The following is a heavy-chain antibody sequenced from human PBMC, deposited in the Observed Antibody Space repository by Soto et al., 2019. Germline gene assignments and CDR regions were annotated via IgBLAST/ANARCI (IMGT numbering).Heavy chain of an antibody. J-gene: IGHJ6*02. D-gene: IGHD3-3*01. CDR3: ARDHHNNSGITIFGVVSTKYYYYGMDV. CDR1: GGTFSSYA. Sequence: SVKVSCKASGGTFSSYAISWVRQAPGQGLEWMGGIIPIFGTANYAQKFQGRVTITADESTSTAYMELSSLRSEDTAVYYCARDHHNNSGITIFGVVSTKYYYYGMDVWGQGTTVTVSS. CDR2: IIPIFGTA. V-gene: IGHV1-69*13.